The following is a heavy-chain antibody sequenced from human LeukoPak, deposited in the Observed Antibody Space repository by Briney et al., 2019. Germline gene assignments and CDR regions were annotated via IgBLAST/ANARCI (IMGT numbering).Heavy chain of an antibody. CDR3: AKERQTGDYFTSDY. Sequence: GGSLRLSCAASGSTFSLYNMNWVRQAPGEGLEWLSAISGRGESTFYAPSVKGRFAISRDNSDNTLYLQMSSLRVDDTAVYFCAKERQTGDYFTSDYWGQGTLVTVSS. V-gene: IGHV3-23*01. CDR1: GSTFSLYN. J-gene: IGHJ4*02. CDR2: ISGRGEST. D-gene: IGHD4-17*01.